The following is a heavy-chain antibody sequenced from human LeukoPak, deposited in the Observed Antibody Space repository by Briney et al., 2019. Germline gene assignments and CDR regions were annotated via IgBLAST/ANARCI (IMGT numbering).Heavy chain of an antibody. Sequence: SETLSLTCTVSGGSISSSSYYWGWIRQPPGKGLEWIGSIYYSGSTYYNPSLKSRVTISVDTSKNQFSLKLSSVTAADTAVYYCAHCENWFDPWGQGTLVTVSS. CDR2: IYYSGST. D-gene: IGHD2-21*02. V-gene: IGHV4-39*01. CDR3: AHCENWFDP. J-gene: IGHJ5*02. CDR1: GGSISSSSYY.